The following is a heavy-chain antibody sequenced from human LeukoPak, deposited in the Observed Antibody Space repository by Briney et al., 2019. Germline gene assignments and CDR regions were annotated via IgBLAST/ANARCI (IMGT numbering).Heavy chain of an antibody. D-gene: IGHD6-25*01. CDR3: ARDGSGHWFDP. Sequence: ASVKVSCKASGYTFNTYGISWVRQAPGQGLGWMGWINAYNGDTNHAQKLQGRVTMTTDTSTTTAYMELGSLRSDDTAVYYCARDGSGHWFDPWGQGTLVTVSS. V-gene: IGHV1-18*04. CDR2: INAYNGDT. CDR1: GYTFNTYG. J-gene: IGHJ5*02.